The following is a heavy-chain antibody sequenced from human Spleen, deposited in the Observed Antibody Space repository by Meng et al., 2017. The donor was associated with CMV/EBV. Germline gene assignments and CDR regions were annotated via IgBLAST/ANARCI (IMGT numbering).Heavy chain of an antibody. CDR2: INHSGST. D-gene: IGHD1-26*01. V-gene: IGHV4-34*01. CDR1: GGSFSGYY. J-gene: IGHJ4*02. Sequence: GAVYGGSFSGYYWSWIRQPPGKGLEWIGEINHSGSTNYNPSLKSRVTISVDTSKNQFSLKLSSVTAADTAVYYCARGRGSLPTLDYWGQGTLVTVSS. CDR3: ARGRGSLPTLDY.